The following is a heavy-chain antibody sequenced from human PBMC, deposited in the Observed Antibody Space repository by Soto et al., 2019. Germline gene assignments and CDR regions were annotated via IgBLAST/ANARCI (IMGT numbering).Heavy chain of an antibody. CDR3: ARVLLWFGESNLYYFDY. V-gene: IGHV3-11*05. CDR2: ISSSSSYT. Sequence: PGGSLRLSCAASGFTFSDYYMSWIRQAPGKGLEWVSYISSSSSYTNYADSVKGRFTISRDNAKNSLYLQMNSLRAEDTAVYYCARVLLWFGESNLYYFDYWGQGTLVTVSS. D-gene: IGHD3-10*01. J-gene: IGHJ4*02. CDR1: GFTFSDYY.